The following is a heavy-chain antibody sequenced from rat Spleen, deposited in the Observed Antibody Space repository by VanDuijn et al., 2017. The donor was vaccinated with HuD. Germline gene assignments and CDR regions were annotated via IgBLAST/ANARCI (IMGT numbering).Heavy chain of an antibody. CDR3: ATYGGFIDY. D-gene: IGHD1-11*01. J-gene: IGHJ2*01. V-gene: IGHV5-27*01. CDR1: GFTFSHYY. Sequence: EVQLVESGGGLVQPGRSLKLSCAVSGFTFSHYYMAWVRQAPTKGLEWVAYISTGGGGTYYRDSVKGRFTISRDNAKSTLYLQMDSLRSEDTATYYCATYGGFIDYWGQGVVVTVSS. CDR2: ISTGGGGT.